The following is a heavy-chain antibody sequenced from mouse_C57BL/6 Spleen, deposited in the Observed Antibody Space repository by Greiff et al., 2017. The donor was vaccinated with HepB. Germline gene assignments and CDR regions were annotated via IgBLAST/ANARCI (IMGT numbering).Heavy chain of an antibody. CDR1: GYTFTSYW. Sequence: QVQLQQPGAELVMPGASVKLSCKASGYTFTSYWMHWVKQRPGQGLEWIGEIDPYDSYTNYNQKFKGKSTLTVDKSSSTAYMQLSSLTSEDAAVYYCARYGRKRDWYFDVWGTGTTVTVAS. J-gene: IGHJ1*03. CDR2: IDPYDSYT. D-gene: IGHD1-1*01. CDR3: ARYGRKRDWYFDV. V-gene: IGHV1-69*01.